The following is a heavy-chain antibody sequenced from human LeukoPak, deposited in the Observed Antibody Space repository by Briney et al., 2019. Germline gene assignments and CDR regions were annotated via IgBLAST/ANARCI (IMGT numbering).Heavy chain of an antibody. V-gene: IGHV3-11*01. J-gene: IGHJ5*02. D-gene: IGHD3-22*01. Sequence: GGSLRLSCAASGFTFSDYYMSWIRQAPGKGLEGVSYISCSGSTLYYADSVKGRFTISRDNAKNSLYLQMNSLRAEDTAVYYCAREVGGYYYDSSGYYYPWGQGTLVTVSS. CDR2: ISCSGSTL. CDR1: GFTFSDYY. CDR3: AREVGGYYYDSSGYYYP.